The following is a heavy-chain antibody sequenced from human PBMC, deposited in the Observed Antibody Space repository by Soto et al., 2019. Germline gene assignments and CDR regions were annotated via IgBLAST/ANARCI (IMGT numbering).Heavy chain of an antibody. D-gene: IGHD3-10*01. CDR1: GYTFTSYY. Sequence: GASVKVSCKASGYTFTSYYMHWVRQAPGQGLEWMGIINPSGGSTSYAQKFQGRVTMTRDTSTSTVYMELSSLRSEDTAVYYCARGMAPIPNYGSGSLYYYGMDVWGQGTTVTV. CDR2: INPSGGST. V-gene: IGHV1-46*01. J-gene: IGHJ6*02. CDR3: ARGMAPIPNYGSGSLYYYGMDV.